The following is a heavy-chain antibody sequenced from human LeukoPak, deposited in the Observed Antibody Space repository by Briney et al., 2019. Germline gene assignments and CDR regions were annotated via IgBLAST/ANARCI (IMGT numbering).Heavy chain of an antibody. J-gene: IGHJ4*02. V-gene: IGHV1-69*05. D-gene: IGHD6-19*01. CDR3: ARLLTGYSSGWYYFDY. CDR2: IIPIFGTA. Sequence: ASVKVSFKASGGTFSSYAISWVRQAPGRGLEWMGGIIPIFGTANYAQKFQGRVTIPTDESTSTAYMELSSLRSEDTAVYYCARLLTGYSSGWYYFDYWGQGTLVTVSS. CDR1: GGTFSSYA.